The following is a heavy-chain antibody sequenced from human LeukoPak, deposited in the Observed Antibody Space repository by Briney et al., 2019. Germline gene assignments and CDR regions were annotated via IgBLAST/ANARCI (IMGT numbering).Heavy chain of an antibody. V-gene: IGHV4-59*01. D-gene: IGHD3-22*01. CDR2: IYYSGST. Sequence: SQTLSLTCAVSGGSISSYCWSWIRQPPGKGLEWIGYIYYSGSTNYNPSLKSRVTISADTSNNQFSLKLSSVTAADTAVYYCASYDSSGNFDYWGQGTLVTVSS. J-gene: IGHJ4*02. CDR3: ASYDSSGNFDY. CDR1: GGSISSYC.